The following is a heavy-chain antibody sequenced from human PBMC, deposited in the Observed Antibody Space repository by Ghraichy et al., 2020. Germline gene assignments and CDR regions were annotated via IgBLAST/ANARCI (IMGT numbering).Heavy chain of an antibody. CDR1: DASLRSSSYY. CDR2: VSYSGTS. CDR3: ARHVFSLGITYAFQV. V-gene: IGHV4-39*01. J-gene: IGHJ3*01. D-gene: IGHD7-27*01. Sequence: SETLSLTCTVSDASLRSSSYYWGWLRQSPGRGLEYIASVSYSGTSYENPALERRVTVSVDTSKNQFSLRLTSVTAADSSIYYCARHVFSLGITYAFQVWGQGTAVNVSS.